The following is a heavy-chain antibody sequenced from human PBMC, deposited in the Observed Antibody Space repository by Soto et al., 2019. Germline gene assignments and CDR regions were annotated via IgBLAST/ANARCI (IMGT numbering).Heavy chain of an antibody. CDR2: IYYSANT. CDR3: ARPNADSSGYYRVENWFDP. Sequence: QLQLQESGPGLVKPSETLSLTCTVSGGSISSSSDYWGWIRQPPGKGLEWIGIIYYSANTYYNPSLKSRVTISVDTSKNQFSLKLRSVTAADTAFYYCARPNADSSGYYRVENWFDPWGQGTLVTVSS. CDR1: GGSISSSSDY. D-gene: IGHD3-22*01. J-gene: IGHJ5*02. V-gene: IGHV4-39*01.